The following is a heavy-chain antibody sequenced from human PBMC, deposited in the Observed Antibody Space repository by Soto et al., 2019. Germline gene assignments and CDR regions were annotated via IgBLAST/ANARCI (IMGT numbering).Heavy chain of an antibody. V-gene: IGHV1-18*01. CDR3: ARTSWGLSFSWPFDY. CDR1: GTTFTSFG. CDR2: ISANNRET. J-gene: IGHJ4*02. D-gene: IGHD3-16*01. Sequence: QVRLVQSGTEVKKPGASVKVSCEASGTTFTSFGFAWVRQAPGHGLEWVGWISANNRETDYAEKFQGRVTLTTDTSTSTAYLELSSLRSDDTAIYYCARTSWGLSFSWPFDYWGQGTLVTVSS.